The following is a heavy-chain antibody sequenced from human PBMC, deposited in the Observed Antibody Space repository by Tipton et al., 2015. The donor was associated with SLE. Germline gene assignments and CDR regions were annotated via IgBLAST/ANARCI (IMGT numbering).Heavy chain of an antibody. CDR2: IYWDGGRT. CDR3: VKATDGTYYNYYMDV. CDR1: GFSFDGYA. V-gene: IGHV3-43D*03. J-gene: IGHJ6*03. Sequence: SLRLSCAAPGFSFDGYAMHWVRQAPGKGLEWVSLIYWDGGRTYYADSVKGRFTISRDNTKKTLYLQMNNLRPEDTALYYCVKATDGTYYNYYMDVWGKGTTVTVSS. D-gene: IGHD1-14*01.